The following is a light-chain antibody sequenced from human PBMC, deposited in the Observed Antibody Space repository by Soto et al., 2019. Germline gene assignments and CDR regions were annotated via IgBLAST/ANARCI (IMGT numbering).Light chain of an antibody. CDR1: QRINSW. Sequence: DIQMTQSPSTLSASVGDRVTITCRASQRINSWLAWYQQKPGKAPNLLIYDASTLESGVPSRFSGSGSGTEFTLPITSLQPGDFATYYCQQYEALWTFGQGTKVEIK. J-gene: IGKJ1*01. V-gene: IGKV1-5*01. CDR2: DAS. CDR3: QQYEALWT.